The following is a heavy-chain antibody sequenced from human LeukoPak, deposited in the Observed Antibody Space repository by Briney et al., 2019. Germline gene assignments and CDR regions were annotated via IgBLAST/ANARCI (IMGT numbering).Heavy chain of an antibody. J-gene: IGHJ4*02. V-gene: IGHV5-10-1*01. D-gene: IGHD3-10*01. Sequence: GEPLRISCMGSGYSFNTYWISWVRQIPGKGLEWMGRIDPRDSYNNYSPPFRRNVTISVDKSINTAYLQWSTLKTSDTAMYYCARFIRLGVFKDHWGQGTLVTVSS. CDR1: GYSFNTYW. CDR2: IDPRDSYN. CDR3: ARFIRLGVFKDH.